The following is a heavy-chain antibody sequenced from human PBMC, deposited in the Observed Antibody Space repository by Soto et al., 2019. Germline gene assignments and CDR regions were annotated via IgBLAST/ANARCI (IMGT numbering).Heavy chain of an antibody. CDR1: GDTFTDHT. CDR2: SVPTLGMA. CDR3: ASGDCSGSRCYSDFDF. D-gene: IGHD2-15*01. V-gene: IGHV1-69*02. J-gene: IGHJ4*02. Sequence: QVHLVQSGAEVKKPGSSVKVSCKASGDTFTDHTVTWVRQAPGQGLEWMGRSVPTLGMANYAQTFQGRVTITADTSMTTAYLELTGLTSDDSAVYYCASGDCSGSRCYSDFDFWGQGTLVTVSS.